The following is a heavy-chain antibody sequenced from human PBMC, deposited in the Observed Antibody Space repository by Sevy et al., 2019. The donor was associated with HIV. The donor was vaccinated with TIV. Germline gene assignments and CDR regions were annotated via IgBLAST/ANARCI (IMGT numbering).Heavy chain of an antibody. V-gene: IGHV3-74*01. J-gene: IGHJ4*02. CDR1: GFTFNTCS. Sequence: GGSLRLSCAASGFTFNTCSMHWVRQVPGKGLVWVSHIKSDGRGTSYADSVKDRFTISRDNAKNTLYLQMNSLRAEDTAVYYCARALVRTGYNYGHDFDYWGQGTLVTVSS. D-gene: IGHD5-12*01. CDR3: ARALVRTGYNYGHDFDY. CDR2: IKSDGRGT.